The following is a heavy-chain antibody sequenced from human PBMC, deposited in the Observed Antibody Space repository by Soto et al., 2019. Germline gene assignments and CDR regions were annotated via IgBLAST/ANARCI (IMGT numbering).Heavy chain of an antibody. J-gene: IGHJ2*01. V-gene: IGHV1-24*01. CDR2: FDPEDGET. CDR1: GYTLTELS. CDR3: ATVKGDDFWSGYYTGILWYFDL. D-gene: IGHD3-3*01. Sequence: ASVKVSCKVSGYTLTELSMHWVRQAPGKGLEWMGGFDPEDGETIYAQKFQGRVTVTEDTSTDTAYMELSSLRSEDTAVYYCATVKGDDFWSGYYTGILWYFDLWG.